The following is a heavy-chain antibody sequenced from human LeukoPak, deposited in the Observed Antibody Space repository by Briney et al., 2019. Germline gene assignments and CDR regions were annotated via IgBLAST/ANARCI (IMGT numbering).Heavy chain of an antibody. CDR3: AREQSEGFDY. J-gene: IGHJ4*02. V-gene: IGHV3-21*01. CDR1: GFTFSSHS. Sequence: GGSLRLSCAASGFTFSSHSMNWVRQAPGKGLEWVSSFGTRSTSLYYADSVRGRFTISRDNAKNSLYLQMNSLRAEDTAVYYCAREQSEGFDYWGQGTLVTVSS. CDR2: FGTRSTSL.